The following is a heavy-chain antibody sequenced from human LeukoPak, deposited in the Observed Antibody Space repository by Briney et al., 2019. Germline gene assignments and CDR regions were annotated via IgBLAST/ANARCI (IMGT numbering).Heavy chain of an antibody. CDR3: ARVDTAMVMSDC. J-gene: IGHJ4*02. Sequence: SETLSLTCAVSGYSISSGYYWGWIRQPPGKGLEWIGSIYHSGSTYYNPSLKSRVTISVDTSKNQFSLKLSSVTAADTAVYYCARVDTAMVMSDCWGQGTLVTVSS. D-gene: IGHD5-18*01. V-gene: IGHV4-38-2*01. CDR1: GYSISSGYY. CDR2: IYHSGST.